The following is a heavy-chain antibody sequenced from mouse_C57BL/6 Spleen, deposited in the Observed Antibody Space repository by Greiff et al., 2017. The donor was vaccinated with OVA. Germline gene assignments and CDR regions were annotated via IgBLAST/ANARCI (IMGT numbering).Heavy chain of an antibody. CDR1: GYTFTSYW. J-gene: IGHJ1*03. CDR3: ARGRDDSPYWYFDV. V-gene: IGHV1-52*01. CDR2: IDPSDSET. D-gene: IGHD2-4*01. Sequence: QVQLQQPGAELVRPGSSVKLSCKASGYTFTSYWMHWVKQRPIQGLEWIGNIDPSDSETHYNQKFKDKATLTVDKSSSTAYMQLSSLTSEDSAVYYCARGRDDSPYWYFDVWGTGTTVTVSS.